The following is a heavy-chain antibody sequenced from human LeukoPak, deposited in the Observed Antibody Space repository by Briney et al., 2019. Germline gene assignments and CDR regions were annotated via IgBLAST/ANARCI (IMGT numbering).Heavy chain of an antibody. D-gene: IGHD6-19*01. CDR3: AKSIEQWLVRGDWFDP. CDR1: RFAFSTFA. V-gene: IGHV3-23*01. J-gene: IGHJ5*02. Sequence: GVSLRLSCAASRFAFSTFAMSWVRQAPGKGLEWLSSISASGGSTYHADSVKGRFTISRDNSKNTLYLQMNRLRVEDTAVYYCAKSIEQWLVRGDWFDPWGQGTLVTVSS. CDR2: ISASGGST.